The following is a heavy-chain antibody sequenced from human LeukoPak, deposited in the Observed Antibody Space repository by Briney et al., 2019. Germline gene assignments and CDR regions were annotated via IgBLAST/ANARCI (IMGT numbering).Heavy chain of an antibody. J-gene: IGHJ6*02. CDR3: ARDRKLERLLPPWDYYYGMDV. Sequence: PGGSLRLSCAASGFTVSSNYMSWVRQAPGKGLEWVSVIYSGGSTYYADSVKGRFTISRDNSKNTLYLQMNSLRAEDTAVYYCARDRKLERLLPPWDYYYGMDVWGQGTTVTVSS. V-gene: IGHV3-53*01. D-gene: IGHD1-1*01. CDR2: IYSGGST. CDR1: GFTVSSNY.